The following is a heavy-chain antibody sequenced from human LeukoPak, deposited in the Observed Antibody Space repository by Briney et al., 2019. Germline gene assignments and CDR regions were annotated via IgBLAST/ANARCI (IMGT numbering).Heavy chain of an antibody. J-gene: IGHJ4*02. CDR2: TYYRSKWYN. V-gene: IGHV6-1*01. CDR3: ARDFRYCSGGSGYTPFDY. CDR1: GDSVSSNSAA. D-gene: IGHD2-15*01. Sequence: SQTLSLTCAISGDSVSSNSAAWNWIRQSPSRGLEWLGRTYYRSKWYNDYAVSVKSRITINPDTSKNQFSLQLNSVTPEDTAVYYCARDFRYCSGGSGYTPFDYWGQGTLFAVSS.